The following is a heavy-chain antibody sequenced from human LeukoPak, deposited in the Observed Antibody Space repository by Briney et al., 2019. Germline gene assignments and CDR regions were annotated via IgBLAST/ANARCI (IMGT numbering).Heavy chain of an antibody. Sequence: GGSLRLSCAASGITFSNYWMHWVRQAPGKGLVWVSRINTDGSSTDYADSVKGRFTISRDNAKNTLYLQMNSLRAENTAVYYCARYLDGYRSGNGAWGQGTLVTVSS. CDR3: ARYLDGYRSGNGA. CDR2: INTDGSST. CDR1: GITFSNYW. D-gene: IGHD5-12*01. V-gene: IGHV3-74*01. J-gene: IGHJ5*02.